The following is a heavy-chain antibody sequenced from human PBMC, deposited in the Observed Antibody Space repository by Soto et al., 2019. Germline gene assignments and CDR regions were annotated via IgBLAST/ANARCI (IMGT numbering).Heavy chain of an antibody. CDR2: MNPTTGST. Sequence: GASVKVSCNASGYTFTSYDIKWVRQATGQGLEWMGWMNPTTGSTGFAQKFQGRVTMISNTSISAAYLVLSSLTSEDTAVYYCARGRLVAGTVDSWGQGTLVTVSS. CDR3: ARGRLVAGTVDS. D-gene: IGHD1-7*01. CDR1: GYTFTSYD. J-gene: IGHJ4*02. V-gene: IGHV1-8*01.